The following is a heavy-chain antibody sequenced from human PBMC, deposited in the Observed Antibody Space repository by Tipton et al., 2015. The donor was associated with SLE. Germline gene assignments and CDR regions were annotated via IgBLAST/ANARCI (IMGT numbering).Heavy chain of an antibody. CDR2: IIPIFGTA. J-gene: IGHJ4*02. V-gene: IGHV1-69*05. D-gene: IGHD2-21*01. Sequence: QLVQSGPEVKKPGSSVKVSCKASGGTFSSYAISWVRQAPGQGLEWMGGIIPIFGTANYAQKFQGRVTITTDESTSTAYMELSSLRSEGTAVYYCARGSLTGGAYCGGDCYRYFDYWGQGTLVTVSS. CDR1: GGTFSSYA. CDR3: ARGSLTGGAYCGGDCYRYFDY.